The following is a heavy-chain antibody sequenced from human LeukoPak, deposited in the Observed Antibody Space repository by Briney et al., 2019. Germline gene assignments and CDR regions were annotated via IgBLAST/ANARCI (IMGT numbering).Heavy chain of an antibody. CDR1: GSTFSRSA. Sequence: GGSLRLSCTASGSTFSRSAMHWVRQAPGKGLEWVAVISYDGSSQDYADSVKGRFTISGDSAKNSVFLQMNSLRVEDTAVYYCARDHRYAFDNWGQGTLVTVSS. J-gene: IGHJ4*02. D-gene: IGHD5-12*01. V-gene: IGHV3-30*07. CDR3: ARDHRYAFDN. CDR2: ISYDGSSQ.